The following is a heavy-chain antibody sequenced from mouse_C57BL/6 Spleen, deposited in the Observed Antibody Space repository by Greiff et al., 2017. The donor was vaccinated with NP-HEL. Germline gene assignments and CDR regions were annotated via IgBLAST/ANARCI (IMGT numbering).Heavy chain of an antibody. Sequence: QVQLQQPGAELVMPGASVKLSCKASGYTFTSYWMHWVKQRPGQGLEWIGEIDPSDSYTNYNQKFKGKSTLTVDKSSSTAYMQLSSLTSEDSAVYYCARKDWGLLLDYWGQGTTLTVSS. CDR2: IDPSDSYT. J-gene: IGHJ2*01. D-gene: IGHD4-1*01. CDR1: GYTFTSYW. CDR3: ARKDWGLLLDY. V-gene: IGHV1-69*01.